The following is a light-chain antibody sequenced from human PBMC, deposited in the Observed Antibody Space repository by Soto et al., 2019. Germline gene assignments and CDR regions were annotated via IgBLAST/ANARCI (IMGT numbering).Light chain of an antibody. CDR3: CSCAGSSTHV. V-gene: IGLV2-23*02. J-gene: IGLJ1*01. CDR1: SSDVWSYNL. CDR2: EVS. Sequence: QSVLTQPASVSGSPGQSITISCTGTSSDVWSYNLVSWYQQHPGKAPKLMIYEVSKRPSGVSNHFSGSESGNTASLTISGLQVEDEADYYCCSCAGSSTHVCGTETKVTVL.